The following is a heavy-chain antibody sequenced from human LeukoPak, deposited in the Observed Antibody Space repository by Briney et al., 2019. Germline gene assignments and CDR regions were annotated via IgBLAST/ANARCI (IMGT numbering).Heavy chain of an antibody. CDR3: AREGEYYDFWSGYPTSGFDY. V-gene: IGHV4-30-2*01. CDR2: IYHSGST. D-gene: IGHD3-3*01. Sequence: SQTLSLTCTVSGGSISSGGCYWSWIRQPPGKGLEWIGYIYHSGSTYYNPSLKSRVTISVDRSKNQFSLKLSSVTAADTAVYYCAREGEYYDFWSGYPTSGFDYWGQGTLVTVSS. J-gene: IGHJ4*02. CDR1: GGSISSGGCY.